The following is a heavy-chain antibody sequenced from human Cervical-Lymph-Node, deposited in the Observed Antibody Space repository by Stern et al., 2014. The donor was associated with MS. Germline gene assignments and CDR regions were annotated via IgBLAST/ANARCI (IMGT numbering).Heavy chain of an antibody. V-gene: IGHV3-53*01. CDR3: ARDTSSPERSDW. D-gene: IGHD1-1*01. CDR2: ITNVGST. J-gene: IGHJ4*02. CDR1: GFTVSRDY. Sequence: VQLVESGGGVIQPGGALRLSCTPSGFTVSRDYMTWVRQAPGKGQEWVSLITNVGSTFYTDSVKGRFTISRDDSKNTVYLHMTSLRAEDTAMYYCARDTSSPERSDWWGQGTLVTVSS.